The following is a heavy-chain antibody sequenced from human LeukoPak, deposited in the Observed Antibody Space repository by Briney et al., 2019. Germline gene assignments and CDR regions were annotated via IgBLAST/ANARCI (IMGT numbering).Heavy chain of an antibody. J-gene: IGHJ4*02. Sequence: PGGSLRLSCAASGFTVSSNYMSWVRQAPGKGLEWVSVIYSGGSTYYADSVKGRFTISRDNSKNTLYLQMNSLRAEDTAVCYCARGEYYYDSSGYYSWGQGTLVTVSS. V-gene: IGHV3-53*01. CDR1: GFTVSSNY. CDR2: IYSGGST. CDR3: ARGEYYYDSSGYYS. D-gene: IGHD3-22*01.